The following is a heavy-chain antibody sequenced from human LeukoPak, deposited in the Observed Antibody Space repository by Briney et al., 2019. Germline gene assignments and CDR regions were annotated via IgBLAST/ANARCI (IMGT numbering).Heavy chain of an antibody. D-gene: IGHD6-19*01. Sequence: GGSLRLSCAASGFTFSSCAMSWVRQAPGRGLEWVSGIISTGGSTYYADSVKGRFTISRDNSKSTLSLQMDSLRAEDTAVYYCAKGYSSGWRTYFDYWGQGTLVTVSS. J-gene: IGHJ4*02. CDR2: IISTGGST. V-gene: IGHV3-23*01. CDR3: AKGYSSGWRTYFDY. CDR1: GFTFSSCA.